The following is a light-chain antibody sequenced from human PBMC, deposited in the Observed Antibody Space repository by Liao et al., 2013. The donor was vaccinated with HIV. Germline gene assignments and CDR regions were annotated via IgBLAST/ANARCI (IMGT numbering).Light chain of an antibody. J-gene: IGLJ3*02. Sequence: SYELTQPPSVSVAPGKTARMTCGGDNIGGKSVHWYQQQPGQAPVLVISYDSERPSGIPERFSGSSSGTTVTLTISGVQAEDEADYFCQSADSSGTYVVFGGGTKLTVL. CDR2: YDS. CDR3: QSADSSGTYVV. V-gene: IGLV3-25*03. CDR1: NIGGKS.